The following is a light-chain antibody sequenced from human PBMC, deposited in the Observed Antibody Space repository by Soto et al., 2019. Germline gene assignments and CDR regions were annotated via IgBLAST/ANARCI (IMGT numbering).Light chain of an antibody. J-gene: IGLJ2*01. V-gene: IGLV2-14*03. CDR2: DVT. CDR1: SSDVGGYNY. Sequence: QSALSQPASVSGSPGQSISISCTATSSDVGGYNYVSWYQHHPGKAPKLIIYDVTNRPSGVSSRFSGSKSGNTASLTISGLQADDEADYYCSSYTTSNVVFGGGTKLTVL. CDR3: SSYTTSNVV.